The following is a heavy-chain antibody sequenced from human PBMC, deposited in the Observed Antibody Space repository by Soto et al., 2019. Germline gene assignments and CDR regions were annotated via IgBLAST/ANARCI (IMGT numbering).Heavy chain of an antibody. CDR1: GFTFSSYA. CDR2: ISYDGSNK. V-gene: IGHV3-30-3*01. J-gene: IGHJ6*02. Sequence: QVQLVESGGGVVQPGRSLRLSCAASGFTFSSYAMHWVRQAPGKGLEWVAVISYDGSNKYYADSVKGRFTFSRDNSKNTLYLQMNSLRAEDTAVYYCARERLRYFDWLLRTYGMDVWGQGTTVTVSS. CDR3: ARERLRYFDWLLRTYGMDV. D-gene: IGHD3-9*01.